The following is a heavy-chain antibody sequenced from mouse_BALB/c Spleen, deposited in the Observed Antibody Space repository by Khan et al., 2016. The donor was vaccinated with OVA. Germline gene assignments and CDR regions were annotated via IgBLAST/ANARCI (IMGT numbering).Heavy chain of an antibody. D-gene: IGHD4-1*01. CDR1: GFTFSAYS. J-gene: IGHJ3*01. CDR2: LNSDGYYT. Sequence: EVKLLESGGDLMKPGGSLKLSCAASGFTFSAYSMSWVRQTPDKRLEWVATLNSDGYYTYYPDSVQGRFTISRNNAKNTLSLQMSSLKSEDTAIYYCASHLTGSFAYWGQGTLVTVSA. V-gene: IGHV5-6*01. CDR3: ASHLTGSFAY.